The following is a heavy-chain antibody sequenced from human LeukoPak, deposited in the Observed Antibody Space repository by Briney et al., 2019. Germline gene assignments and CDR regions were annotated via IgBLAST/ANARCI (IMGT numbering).Heavy chain of an antibody. V-gene: IGHV3-21*01. CDR1: GFTFSSYS. D-gene: IGHD6-6*01. Sequence: PGGSLRLSCAASGFTFSSYSMNWVRQAPGKGLEWVSSISSSSSYIYYADSVKGRFTISRDNAKNSLYLQMNSLRAEDTAVYYCARETLVSIAARQADYYYYYMDVWGKGTTVTVSS. CDR3: ARETLVSIAARQADYYYYYMDV. CDR2: ISSSSSYI. J-gene: IGHJ6*03.